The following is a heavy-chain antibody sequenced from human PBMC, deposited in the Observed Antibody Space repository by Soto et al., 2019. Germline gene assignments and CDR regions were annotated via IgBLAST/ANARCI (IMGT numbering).Heavy chain of an antibody. J-gene: IGHJ6*03. Sequence: QVQLVQSGAEVKKPGASVKVSCKASGYTFTSYGISWVRQAPGQGLEWMGWISAYNGNTNYEQKLQGRVTMTTDTSTSTAYMELRSLRSDDTAVYYCARYIVVVPAAISVYYYYYYMDVWGKGTTVTVSS. D-gene: IGHD2-2*01. V-gene: IGHV1-18*01. CDR2: ISAYNGNT. CDR3: ARYIVVVPAAISVYYYYYYMDV. CDR1: GYTFTSYG.